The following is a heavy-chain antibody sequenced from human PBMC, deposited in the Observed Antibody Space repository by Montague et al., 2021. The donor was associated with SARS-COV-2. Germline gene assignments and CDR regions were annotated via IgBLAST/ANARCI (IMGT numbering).Heavy chain of an antibody. CDR1: GFTFGDYT. V-gene: IGHV3-69-1*01. Sequence: SLRLSCAASGFTFGDYTMNWVRQAPGKGLEWLPYIHSNGRIFYGDSVKGRFSVSRDDAKNSLYLQMTSLSAEDTALYFCVRDENWAFDVWGQGTMVTVSS. J-gene: IGHJ3*01. CDR3: VRDENWAFDV. CDR2: IHSNGRI. D-gene: IGHD1-1*01.